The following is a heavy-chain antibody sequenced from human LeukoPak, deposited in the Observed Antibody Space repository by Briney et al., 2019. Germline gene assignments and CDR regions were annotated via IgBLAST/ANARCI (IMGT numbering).Heavy chain of an antibody. Sequence: ASVKVSCKASGYTFTSYGISWVRQAPGQGLEWMGWISAYNGNTNYAQKLQGRVTMTRNTSISTAYMELSSLRSEDTAVYYCARGLYCSSTSCYVAPGWYFDLWGRGTLVTVSS. CDR1: GYTFTSYG. J-gene: IGHJ2*01. CDR3: ARGLYCSSTSCYVAPGWYFDL. D-gene: IGHD2-2*01. V-gene: IGHV1-18*01. CDR2: ISAYNGNT.